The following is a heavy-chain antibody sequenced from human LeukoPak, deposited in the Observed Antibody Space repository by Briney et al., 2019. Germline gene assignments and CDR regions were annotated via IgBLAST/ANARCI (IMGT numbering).Heavy chain of an antibody. CDR3: ARGDGDYGDYSVDY. J-gene: IGHJ4*02. CDR2: ISYDGSNK. Sequence: PGGSLRLSCAASGFTFSSYAMHWVRQAPGKGLEWVAVISYDGSNKYYADSVKGRFTISRDNSKNTLYLQMNSLRAEDTAVYYCARGDGDYGDYSVDYWGQGTLVTVSS. V-gene: IGHV3-30-3*01. CDR1: GFTFSSYA. D-gene: IGHD4-17*01.